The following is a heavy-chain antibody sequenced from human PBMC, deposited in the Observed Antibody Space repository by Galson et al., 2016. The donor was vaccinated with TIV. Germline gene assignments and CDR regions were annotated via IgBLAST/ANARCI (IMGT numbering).Heavy chain of an antibody. CDR3: ARDQNYYDSSGYNLGRWEGGFDI. CDR2: IWYDGSKK. J-gene: IGHJ3*02. D-gene: IGHD3-22*01. Sequence: SLRLSCAASGLTFSSYGMHWVRQAPGKGLEWVAGIWYDGSKKNYADSVKGRFTISRDNSKNKVYLQLDSLRAKDTAVYYCARDQNYYDSSGYNLGRWEGGFDIWGQGTMVTVSP. CDR1: GLTFSSYG. V-gene: IGHV3-33*01.